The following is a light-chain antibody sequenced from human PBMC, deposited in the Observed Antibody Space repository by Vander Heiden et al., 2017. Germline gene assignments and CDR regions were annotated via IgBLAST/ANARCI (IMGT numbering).Light chain of an antibody. Sequence: QLMLTQSRSASASLGASVKLTCTLSSGHSSYAIAWHQQQPEKGPRYLMKLNSDGSHSKGDGIPDRFSGSSSGADRYLTISSLQSEDEADYYCQTWGTGTWVFGGGTKLTVL. V-gene: IGLV4-69*01. J-gene: IGLJ3*02. CDR2: LNSDGSH. CDR1: SGHSSYA. CDR3: QTWGTGTWV.